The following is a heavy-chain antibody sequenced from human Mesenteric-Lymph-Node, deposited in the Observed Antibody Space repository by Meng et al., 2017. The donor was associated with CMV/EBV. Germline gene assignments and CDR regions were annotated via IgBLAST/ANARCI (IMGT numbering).Heavy chain of an antibody. CDR1: GGSVSSGSYY. V-gene: IGHV4-61*01. J-gene: IGHJ6*02. D-gene: IGHD2-2*01. CDR3: AREVNCSSTSCYYYYYYGMDV. Sequence: GSLRLSCTVSGGSVSSGSYYWSWIRQPPGKGLEWIGYIYYSGSTNYNPSLKSRVTISVDTSKNQFSLKLSSVTAADTAVYYCAREVNCSSTSCYYYYYYGMDVWGQGTTVTVSS. CDR2: IYYSGST.